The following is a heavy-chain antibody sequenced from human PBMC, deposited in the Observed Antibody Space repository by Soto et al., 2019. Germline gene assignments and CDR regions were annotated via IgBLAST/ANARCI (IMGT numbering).Heavy chain of an antibody. D-gene: IGHD4-17*01. V-gene: IGHV5-51*01. CDR1: GYNFATYW. J-gene: IGHJ5*02. CDR2: IYPGDSDT. Sequence: GGSLKISCSGSGYNFATYWIAWVRQMPWKGLEYMGIIYPGDSDTRYSPSFQGQVTFSADKSINTAYLQWSSLKASDTAMYYCARHGFYGDYASNYFDPWGQGTLVTVSS. CDR3: ARHGFYGDYASNYFDP.